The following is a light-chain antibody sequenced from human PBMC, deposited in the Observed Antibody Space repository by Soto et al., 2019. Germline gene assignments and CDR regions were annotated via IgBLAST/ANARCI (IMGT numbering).Light chain of an antibody. CDR3: SSYAASNNFYFV. Sequence: QSALTQPPSASRSPGQSVTISCTGTSSDVGGYNDVSWYQQYPGRAPKLMIYEVTKRPSGVPDRFSGSKSGNTASLTVSGLQAEDEADYYCSSYAASNNFYFVFGGGTKVTV. V-gene: IGLV2-8*02. J-gene: IGLJ3*02. CDR1: SSDVGGYND. CDR2: EVT.